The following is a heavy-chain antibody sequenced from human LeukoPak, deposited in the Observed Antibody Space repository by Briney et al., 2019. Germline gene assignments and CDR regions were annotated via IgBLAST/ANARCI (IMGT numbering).Heavy chain of an antibody. CDR3: ARDSLGGPYQLLH. CDR1: GGSISSADYY. CDR2: IYYSGST. J-gene: IGHJ4*02. V-gene: IGHV4-30-4*01. D-gene: IGHD2-2*01. Sequence: SETLSLTCTVSGGSISSADYYWSWIRQPPGRGLEWIGFIYYSGSTNHNPSLKSRVIISVDRSKNQFSLKLSSVTAADTAVYYCARDSLGGPYQLLHWGQGTLVTVSS.